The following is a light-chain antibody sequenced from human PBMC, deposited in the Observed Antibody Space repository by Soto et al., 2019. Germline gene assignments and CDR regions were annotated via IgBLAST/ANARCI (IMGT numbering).Light chain of an antibody. CDR3: SSYTSTSTLYV. J-gene: IGLJ1*01. CDR1: SSDIGGYNY. V-gene: IGLV2-14*01. Sequence: QSALTQPASVSGSPGQSITISCTGASSDIGGYNYVSWYQQHPGKAPKLMICEASNRPSGVSNRFSGSKSDNTASLTISGLQAEDEADYYCSSYTSTSTLYVLGTGTKVTGL. CDR2: EAS.